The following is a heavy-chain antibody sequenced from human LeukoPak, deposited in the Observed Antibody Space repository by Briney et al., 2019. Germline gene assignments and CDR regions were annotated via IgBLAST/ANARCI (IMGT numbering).Heavy chain of an antibody. J-gene: IGHJ3*02. CDR3: AKVHYDYACFDI. D-gene: IGHD3-16*01. CDR2: ISGSGGST. Sequence: PGRSLRLSCAASGFTFDDYAMHWVRQAPGKGLEWVSAISGSGGSTYYADSVKGRFAISRDNSKNTLYLQMNSLRAEDTAVYYCAKVHYDYACFDIWGQGTMVTVSS. CDR1: GFTFDDYA. V-gene: IGHV3-23*01.